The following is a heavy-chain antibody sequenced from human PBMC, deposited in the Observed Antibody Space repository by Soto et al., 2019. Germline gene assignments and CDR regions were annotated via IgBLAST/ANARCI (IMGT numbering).Heavy chain of an antibody. J-gene: IGHJ5*02. Sequence: SETLSLTCTVSGDCISSSTFYWSWLRQAPVKGPEWIRRVYSTSTTFYTPSLESRITISVDPSKNHFSLKWTSVTAAHAADYYCARRTRRDPQDDDWFDPWGQGILVTVYS. CDR3: ARRTRRDPQDDDWFDP. CDR2: VYSTSTT. CDR1: GDCISSSTFY. D-gene: IGHD3-3*01. V-gene: IGHV4-39*02.